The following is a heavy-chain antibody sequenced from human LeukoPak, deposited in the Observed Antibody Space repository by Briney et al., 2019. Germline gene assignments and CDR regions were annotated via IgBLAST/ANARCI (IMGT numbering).Heavy chain of an antibody. V-gene: IGHV4-39*07. CDR1: GGSISSSSYY. D-gene: IGHD3-22*01. Sequence: PSETLSLTCTVSGGSISSSSYYWGWIRQPPGKGLEWIGSIYYSGSTYYNPSLKSRVTISVDTSKNQFSLKLSSVTAADTAVYYCAREGNAGYYDSSGYYGRGFDYWGQGTLVTVSS. J-gene: IGHJ4*02. CDR2: IYYSGST. CDR3: AREGNAGYYDSSGYYGRGFDY.